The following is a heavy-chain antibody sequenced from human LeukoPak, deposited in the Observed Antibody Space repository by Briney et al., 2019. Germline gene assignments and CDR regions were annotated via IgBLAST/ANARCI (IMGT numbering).Heavy chain of an antibody. V-gene: IGHV1-2*04. CDR2: INPNSGGT. J-gene: IGHJ6*02. CDR3: ARASYGYSYGFSYYYGMDV. Sequence: ASVKVSCKASGYTFIGYYMHWVRQAPGQGLEWMGWINPNSGGTNYAQKFQGWVTMTRDTSISTAYMELSRLRSDDTAVYYCARASYGYSYGFSYYYGMDVWGQGTTVTVSS. CDR1: GYTFIGYY. D-gene: IGHD5-18*01.